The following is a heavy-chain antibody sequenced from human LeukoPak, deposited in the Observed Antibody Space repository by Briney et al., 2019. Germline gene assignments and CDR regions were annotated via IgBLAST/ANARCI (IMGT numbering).Heavy chain of an antibody. CDR3: TTAVSEAGTDSEY. J-gene: IGHJ4*02. Sequence: GGSLRLSCAVSGFTFSNAWMSRVRQAPGKGLEWVGRIKSKTDGGATDYAAPVKGRFIISRDDSKNTLYLQMNSLKTEDTAVYYCTTAVSEAGTDSEYWGQGTLVTVSS. CDR2: IKSKTDGGAT. CDR1: GFTFSNAW. D-gene: IGHD6-19*01. V-gene: IGHV3-15*01.